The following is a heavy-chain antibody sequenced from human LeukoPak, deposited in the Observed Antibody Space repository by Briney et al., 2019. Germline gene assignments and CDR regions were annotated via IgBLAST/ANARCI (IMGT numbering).Heavy chain of an antibody. D-gene: IGHD3-22*01. J-gene: IGHJ3*02. V-gene: IGHV5-51*01. CDR3: ASTYDSSGYYYSLDAFDI. CDR2: IYPGDSDT. Sequence: GASLKISCKGSGSRFTSYWSGWVRRMPGKGLEGRGIIYPGDSDTRYSPSFQGQVTISADKSISTAYLQWSSLKASDTAMYYCASTYDSSGYYYSLDAFDIWGQGTMVTVSS. CDR1: GSRFTSYW.